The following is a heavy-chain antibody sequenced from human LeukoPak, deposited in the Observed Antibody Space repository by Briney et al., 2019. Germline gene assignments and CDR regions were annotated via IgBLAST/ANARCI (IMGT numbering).Heavy chain of an antibody. J-gene: IGHJ4*02. D-gene: IGHD5-12*01. CDR2: IYSGGTT. CDR1: GFTVSSNY. Sequence: GGSLRPSCAASGFTVSSNYMSWVRQAPGKGLEWVSIIYSGGTTYYADSVKGRFTISRDNSKNTLYLQMNSLRAEDTAVYYCARGGYDGFDYWGQGTLVTVSS. CDR3: ARGGYDGFDY. V-gene: IGHV3-53*01.